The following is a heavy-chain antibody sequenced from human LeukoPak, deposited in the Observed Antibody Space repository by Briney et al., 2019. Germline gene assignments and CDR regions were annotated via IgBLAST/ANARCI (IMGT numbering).Heavy chain of an antibody. CDR3: ASSTWFHPYWYFDL. V-gene: IGHV4-34*01. J-gene: IGHJ2*01. CDR1: GGSLSGYY. CDR2: INHSGST. D-gene: IGHD2-2*01. Sequence: SETLSLTCVVYGGSLSGYYWSWIRQPPGKGLEWIGEINHSGSTNYNPSLKSRVTISVDTSKNQLSLELSSVSAADTAVYYCASSTWFHPYWYFDLWGRGTLVTVSS.